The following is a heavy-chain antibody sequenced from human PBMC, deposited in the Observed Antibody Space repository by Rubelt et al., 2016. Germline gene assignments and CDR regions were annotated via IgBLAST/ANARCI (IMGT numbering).Heavy chain of an antibody. Sequence: HSGSTNYNPSLKSRVTISVDKSKNQFSLKLSSVTAADTAVYYCARSTERASYFDYWGQGTLVTVSS. CDR3: ARSTERASYFDY. CDR2: HSGST. V-gene: IGHV4-4*02. J-gene: IGHJ4*02.